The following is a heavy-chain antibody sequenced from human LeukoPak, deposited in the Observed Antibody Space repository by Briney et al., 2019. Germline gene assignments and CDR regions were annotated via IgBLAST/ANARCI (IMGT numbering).Heavy chain of an antibody. CDR3: ARPSITYSSSWYGEFYFDY. J-gene: IGHJ4*02. V-gene: IGHV5-51*01. Sequence: GESLRISCKASGYSFTNYWIGWVRQMPGKGLEWTGIVYPGDSDTKYSPSFQGQVTISADKSISTAYLQWSSLKASDTAMYYCARPSITYSSSWYGEFYFDYWGQGTLVTVSS. CDR2: VYPGDSDT. CDR1: GYSFTNYW. D-gene: IGHD6-13*01.